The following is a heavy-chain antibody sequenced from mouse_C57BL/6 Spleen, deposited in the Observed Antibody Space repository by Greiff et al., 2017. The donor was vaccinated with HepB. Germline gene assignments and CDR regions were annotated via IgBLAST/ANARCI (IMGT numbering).Heavy chain of an antibody. Sequence: QVQLQQSGPELVKPGASVKISCKASGYAFSSSWMNWVKQRPGKGLEWIGRLYPGDGDTNYNGKFKGKATLTADKSSSTAYMHLSSLTSEDSAVYFCVYSNYPYYAMDYWGQGTSVTVSS. D-gene: IGHD2-5*01. J-gene: IGHJ4*01. CDR3: VYSNYPYYAMDY. V-gene: IGHV1-82*01. CDR2: LYPGDGDT. CDR1: GYAFSSSW.